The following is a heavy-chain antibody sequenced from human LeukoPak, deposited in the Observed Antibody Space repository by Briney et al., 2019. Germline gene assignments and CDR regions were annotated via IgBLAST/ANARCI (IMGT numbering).Heavy chain of an antibody. D-gene: IGHD6-19*01. Sequence: QPGGSLRLSCAASGFTFSSYAMSWVRQAPGKGLEWVSAISGSDSTIYYADSVKGRFTISRDNAKNSLYLQMNSLRAEDTAVYYCARAVAGLRHFDYWGQGTLVTVSS. V-gene: IGHV3-23*01. J-gene: IGHJ4*02. CDR2: ISGSDSTI. CDR1: GFTFSSYA. CDR3: ARAVAGLRHFDY.